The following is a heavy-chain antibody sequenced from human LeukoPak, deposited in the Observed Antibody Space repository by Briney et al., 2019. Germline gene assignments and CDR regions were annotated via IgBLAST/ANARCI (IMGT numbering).Heavy chain of an antibody. J-gene: IGHJ4*02. D-gene: IGHD3-10*01. V-gene: IGHV3-53*01. CDR3: ASVTMVRGPHFDY. CDR2: MYSGGST. Sequence: PGGSLRLFCAASGFTVSSKYMSWVRQAPGKGLEWGSLMYSGGSTYYADSVEGRFTISRDSSKNTVYLQMSSPRAEDTAVYYCASVTMVRGPHFDYWGQGTLVTVSS. CDR1: GFTVSSKY.